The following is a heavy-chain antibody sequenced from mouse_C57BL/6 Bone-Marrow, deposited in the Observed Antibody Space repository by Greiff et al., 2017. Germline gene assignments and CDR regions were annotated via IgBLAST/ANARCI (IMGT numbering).Heavy chain of an antibody. CDR1: GFTFSSYA. CDR3: ARGYYGNYYAMDY. Sequence: EVQGVESGGGLVKPGGSLKLSCAASGFTFSSYAMSWVRQTPEKRLEWVATISDGGSYTYYPDNVKGRFTISRDNAKNNLYLQMSHLKSEDTAMYYCARGYYGNYYAMDYWGQGTSVTVSS. CDR2: ISDGGSYT. D-gene: IGHD2-1*01. J-gene: IGHJ4*01. V-gene: IGHV5-4*01.